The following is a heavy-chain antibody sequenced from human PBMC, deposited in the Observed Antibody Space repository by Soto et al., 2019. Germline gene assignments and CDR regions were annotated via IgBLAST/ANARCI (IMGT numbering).Heavy chain of an antibody. D-gene: IGHD2-15*01. CDR1: GGSISNYY. J-gene: IGHJ4*02. CDR3: ARASVGPPGGGSWIMPFDF. Sequence: PSETLSLTCSVSGGSISNYYWSWIRQSAGKGLEWIGRIYPGGSTNYNPSLRSRVTTSGDTSKNQVSLRLTSVTAADTAVYYCARASVGPPGGGSWIMPFDFWGQGTRVTVSS. CDR2: IYPGGST. V-gene: IGHV4-4*07.